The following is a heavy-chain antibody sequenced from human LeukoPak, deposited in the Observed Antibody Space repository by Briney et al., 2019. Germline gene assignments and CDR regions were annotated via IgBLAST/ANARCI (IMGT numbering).Heavy chain of an antibody. D-gene: IGHD3-3*01. V-gene: IGHV3-74*01. CDR3: ARDPTIAITIFGVVTPHMDV. J-gene: IGHJ6*03. CDR1: GFTFSSYW. Sequence: PGGSLRLSCAASGFTFSSYWMHWVRQAPGKGLVWVSRINTDGSSTSYADSVKGRFTISRDNAKTTLYLQMNSLRAEDTAVYYCARDPTIAITIFGVVTPHMDVWGKGTTVTVSS. CDR2: INTDGSST.